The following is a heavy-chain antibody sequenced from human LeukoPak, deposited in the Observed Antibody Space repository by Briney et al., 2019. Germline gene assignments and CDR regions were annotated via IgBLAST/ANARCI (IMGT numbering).Heavy chain of an antibody. CDR2: IKQDGSEK. D-gene: IGHD3-10*01. J-gene: IGHJ4*02. CDR1: GFTFSSYW. CDR3: GIIGGWFGEFDY. V-gene: IGHV3-7*03. Sequence: PGRSLRLSCAASGFTFSSYWMSWVRQAPGKGLEWVANIKQDGSEKYYVDSVKGRFTISRDNAKNSMYLQMNSLRAEDTAVYYCGIIGGWFGEFDYWGQGTLVTVSS.